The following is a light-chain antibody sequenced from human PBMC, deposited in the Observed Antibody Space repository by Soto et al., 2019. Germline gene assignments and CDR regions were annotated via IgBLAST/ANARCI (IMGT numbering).Light chain of an antibody. CDR2: GAS. Sequence: EIVLTQSPATLSVSPGERATLSCRASQSVSSNLAWYQQKPGQAPRLLIYGASTRATGIPVRFSGSGSGTEFTLTISSLQSEDFAVYYCHHYSSWPPYTFGQGTRLEI. J-gene: IGKJ5*01. CDR3: HHYSSWPPYT. CDR1: QSVSSN. V-gene: IGKV3D-15*01.